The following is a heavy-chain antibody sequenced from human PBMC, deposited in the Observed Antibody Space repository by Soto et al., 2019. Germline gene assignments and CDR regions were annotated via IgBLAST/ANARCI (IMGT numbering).Heavy chain of an antibody. J-gene: IGHJ6*02. CDR3: AREGVAPYYYYGMDV. CDR2: ISPYNGDT. Sequence: QVQLVQSGAEVKKPGASVKVSCKASGYTFTRSGISWVRQAPGQGLEWMGWISPYNGDTNYAQTFQGRVTMTTETSPSTVHMEVRSLRSDDTAVYYCAREGVAPYYYYGMDVWGQGTLVTVSS. V-gene: IGHV1-18*01. CDR1: GYTFTRSG. D-gene: IGHD5-12*01.